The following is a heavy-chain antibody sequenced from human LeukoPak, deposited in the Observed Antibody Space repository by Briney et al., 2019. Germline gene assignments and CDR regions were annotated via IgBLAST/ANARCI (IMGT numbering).Heavy chain of an antibody. V-gene: IGHV1-2*02. D-gene: IGHD3-22*01. CDR2: INPNSGGS. J-gene: IGHJ3*02. Sequence: AALKVSCKASGYTFINYYIHWVRQAPGQGLEWMGWINPNSGGSKYAQKFQGRVTMTRDTSISTAYMELSRLRYDDTAVYYCARGFDYYDSSGYNSDAFDIWGQGTMVTVSS. CDR3: ARGFDYYDSSGYNSDAFDI. CDR1: GYTFINYY.